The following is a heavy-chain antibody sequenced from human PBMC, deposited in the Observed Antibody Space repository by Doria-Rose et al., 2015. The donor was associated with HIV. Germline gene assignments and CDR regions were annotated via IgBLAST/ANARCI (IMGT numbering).Heavy chain of an antibody. CDR3: ARIKSSRWYHKYYFDF. D-gene: IGHD6-13*01. Sequence: QDSCPVLVKPTETLTLTCTVSGVSLSSPGMGVSWIRQPPGKALEWLANIFADDERSYKTSLKSRLTISRGTSKSQVVLTMTDMDPVDTATYYCARIKSSRWYHKYYFDFWGQGTLVIVSA. CDR2: IFADDER. CDR1: GVSLSSPGMG. J-gene: IGHJ4*02. V-gene: IGHV2-26*01.